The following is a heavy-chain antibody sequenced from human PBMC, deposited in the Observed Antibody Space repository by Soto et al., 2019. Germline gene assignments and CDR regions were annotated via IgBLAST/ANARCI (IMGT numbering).Heavy chain of an antibody. CDR1: GFTFSSYG. CDR2: IWYDGSNK. D-gene: IGHD3-9*01. Sequence: PGGSLRLSCAASGFTFSSYGMHWVRQAPGKGLEWVAVIWYDGSNKYYADSVKGRFTISRDNSKNTLYLQMNSLRAEDTAVYYCARGGGGYHNPTGDFFDYWGQGTLVTVSS. CDR3: ARGGGGYHNPTGDFFDY. V-gene: IGHV3-33*01. J-gene: IGHJ4*02.